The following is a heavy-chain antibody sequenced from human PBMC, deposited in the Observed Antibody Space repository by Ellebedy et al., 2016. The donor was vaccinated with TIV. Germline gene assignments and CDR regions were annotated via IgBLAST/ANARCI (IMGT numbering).Heavy chain of an antibody. CDR1: GGTFSSYA. CDR3: AREGQYQLLSALTYFDY. CDR2: IIPIFGTA. V-gene: IGHV1-69*13. Sequence: AASVKVSCKASGGTFSSYAISWVRQAPGQGLEWMGGIIPIFGTANYAQKFQGRVTITADESTSTAYMELSSLRSEDTAVYYCAREGQYQLLSALTYFDYWGQGTLVTVSS. J-gene: IGHJ4*02. D-gene: IGHD2-2*01.